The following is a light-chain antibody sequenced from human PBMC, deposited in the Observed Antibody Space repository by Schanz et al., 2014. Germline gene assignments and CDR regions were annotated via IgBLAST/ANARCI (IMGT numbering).Light chain of an antibody. Sequence: QSVLTQPPSASGTPGQTVTISSSGSTSNIGSNVVNWYQHLPGTAPKLLIYANDQRPSGVPDRFSGSKSGTSASLAISGLRSEDEADYYCGSFTSSSSIVLFGGGTKLTVL. V-gene: IGLV1-47*02. J-gene: IGLJ3*02. CDR1: TSNIGSNV. CDR2: AND. CDR3: GSFTSSSSIVL.